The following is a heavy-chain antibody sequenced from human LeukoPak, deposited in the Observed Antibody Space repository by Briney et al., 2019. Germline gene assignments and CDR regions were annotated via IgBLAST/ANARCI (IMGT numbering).Heavy chain of an antibody. D-gene: IGHD3-3*01. J-gene: IGHJ4*02. CDR1: GFTFSRYG. CDR3: ARDWSGNSVWYSGNDC. V-gene: IGHV3-33*01. CDR2: IWYDGRNE. Sequence: GRSLRLSCAASGFTFSRYGMHWVRQAPGKGLEWVAVIWYDGRNEYYEDSVKGRFTISRDNAQNSLYLQMNSLRAEDTAVYYCARDWSGNSVWYSGNDCWGQGTLVTVSS.